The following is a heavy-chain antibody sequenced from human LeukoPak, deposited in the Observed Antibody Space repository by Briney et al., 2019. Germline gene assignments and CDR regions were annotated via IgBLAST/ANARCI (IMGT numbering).Heavy chain of an antibody. J-gene: IGHJ5*02. V-gene: IGHV4-39*07. Sequence: PSETLSLTCSVSGASITSNRYYWVWIRQPPGKGLEWIGNSDNSGSPNYNPSLKSRVTISVDTSKNQFSLKLSSVTAADTAVYYCARYREVVAAGSDWFDPWGQGTLVTVS. CDR1: GASITSNRYY. CDR3: ARYREVVAAGSDWFDP. D-gene: IGHD2-15*01. CDR2: SDNSGSP.